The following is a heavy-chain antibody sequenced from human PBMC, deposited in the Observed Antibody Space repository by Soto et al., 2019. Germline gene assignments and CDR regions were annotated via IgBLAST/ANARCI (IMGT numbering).Heavy chain of an antibody. CDR1: GFTFSRDG. Sequence: GSLRLSCAASGFTFSRDGMSWVRQAPGKGLEWVSLVTDNGRSTYYADSVKGRFTISRDNTKNTLFLQMNSLRAEDTAVYYCATERATTTAFDYWGQGALVTVSS. V-gene: IGHV3-23*01. CDR3: ATERATTTAFDY. CDR2: VTDNGRST. J-gene: IGHJ4*02. D-gene: IGHD1-26*01.